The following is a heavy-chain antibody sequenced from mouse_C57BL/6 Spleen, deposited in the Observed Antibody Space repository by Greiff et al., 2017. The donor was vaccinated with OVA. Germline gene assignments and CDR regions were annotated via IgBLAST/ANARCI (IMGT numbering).Heavy chain of an antibody. CDR1: GYTFTSYW. CDR3: ARGYYSNYGGYFDY. D-gene: IGHD2-5*01. CDR2: IHPNSGST. J-gene: IGHJ2*01. Sequence: LQQPGAELVKPGASVKLSCKASGYTFTSYWMHWVKQRPGQGLEWIGMIHPNSGSTNYNEKFKSKATLTVDKSSSTAYMQLSSLTSEDSAVYYCARGYYSNYGGYFDYWGQGTTLTVSS. V-gene: IGHV1-64*01.